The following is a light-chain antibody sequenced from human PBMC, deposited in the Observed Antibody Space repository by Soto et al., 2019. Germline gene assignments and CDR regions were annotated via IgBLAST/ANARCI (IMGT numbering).Light chain of an antibody. V-gene: IGKV1-9*01. CDR2: GAS. CDR3: QQLNSFPIP. CDR1: QGIANF. J-gene: IGKJ3*01. Sequence: IQLTQSPSSLSASVGDRVTISCRASQGIANFLAWYQQKPGKAPKLLIYGASTLQSGVPSRFSGSGSRTDFTLTISILQPEYFATYYCQQLNSFPIPFGPGTKVDIK.